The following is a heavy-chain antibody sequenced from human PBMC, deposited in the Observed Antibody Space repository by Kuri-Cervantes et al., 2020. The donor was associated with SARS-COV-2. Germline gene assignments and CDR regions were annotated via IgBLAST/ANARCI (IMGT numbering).Heavy chain of an antibody. CDR3: GRDLGSSSDY. D-gene: IGHD1-26*01. CDR1: GYSISGSYY. CDR2: IYHSGST. J-gene: IGHJ4*02. Sequence: SETLSLTCSVSGYSISGSYYWGWIRQPPGKGQEWIGSIYHSGSTYYNPYLKSRVTISVDTSKNQISLELTSVTAADTAVYYCGRDLGSSSDYWGQGTLVTVSS. V-gene: IGHV4-38-2*02.